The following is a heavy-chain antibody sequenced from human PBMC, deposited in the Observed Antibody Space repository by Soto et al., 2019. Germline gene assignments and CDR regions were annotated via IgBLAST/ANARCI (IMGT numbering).Heavy chain of an antibody. V-gene: IGHV1-18*01. J-gene: IGHJ5*02. Sequence: ASVKVSCNASGYTFTSYFISWVRQAPGQGLEWMGWISAYNGNTNYAQKLQGRVTMTTDTSTSTAYMELRSLRSDDTTVYYCARVRQRNWFDPWGQGTLVTVSS. CDR2: ISAYNGNT. CDR3: ARVRQRNWFDP. CDR1: GYTFTSYF.